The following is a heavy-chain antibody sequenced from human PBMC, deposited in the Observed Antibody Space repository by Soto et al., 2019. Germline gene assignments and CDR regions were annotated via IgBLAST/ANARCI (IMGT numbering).Heavy chain of an antibody. J-gene: IGHJ5*01. Sequence: SETLSLTCAVSGGSISSGGYSWRWIRPPPGKGLEWIGYMYHSGSTYYNPSLKSRVTISIDRSKNQFSLHLNSVTLEDTAVYYCARSWFGHQVHWFDSWGQGTLVTVSS. V-gene: IGHV4-30-2*01. CDR3: ARSWFGHQVHWFDS. CDR2: MYHSGST. D-gene: IGHD3-16*01. CDR1: GGSISSGGYS.